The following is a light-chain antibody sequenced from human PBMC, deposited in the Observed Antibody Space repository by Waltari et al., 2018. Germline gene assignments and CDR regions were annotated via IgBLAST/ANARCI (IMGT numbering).Light chain of an antibody. CDR2: EVS. CDR1: SSDVGGYNF. CDR3: SSYAGSNNVV. V-gene: IGLV2-8*01. J-gene: IGLJ2*01. Sequence: QSALTQPPSASGSPGQSVTISCTGTSSDVGGYNFVSWYQQPPGKAPKGMIYEVSKRPSGVPDRFSGSKSGNTASLTVSGVQAEDEADYYCSSYAGSNNVVFGGGTKLTVL.